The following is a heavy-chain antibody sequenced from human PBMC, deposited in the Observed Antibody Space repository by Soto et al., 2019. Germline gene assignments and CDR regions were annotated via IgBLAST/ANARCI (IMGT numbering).Heavy chain of an antibody. CDR3: AREYCTRTSCYGVDY. J-gene: IGHJ4*02. CDR2: ISGYNGNK. Sequence: ASVKVSCKSSVDTFTTYGISCVRQAPGQGLEWMGWISGYNGNKKYAQKFQGRVIMTADRSTSTAYLEMRTLTSDDTAVYYCAREYCTRTSCYGVDYWGQGTLVTVS. V-gene: IGHV1-18*01. CDR1: VDTFTTYG. D-gene: IGHD2-2*01.